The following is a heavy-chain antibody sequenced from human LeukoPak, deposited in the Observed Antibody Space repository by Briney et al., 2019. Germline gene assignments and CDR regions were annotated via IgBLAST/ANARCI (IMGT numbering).Heavy chain of an antibody. V-gene: IGHV4-59*01. Sequence: PSETLSLTCTVSGGSISSYYWSWIRQPPGKGLEWIGYIYYSGSTNYNPSLKSRVTISVDTFKNQFSLKLSSVTAADTAVYYCARVKYYDFWSGYYYYYYGMDVWGQGTTVTVSS. CDR1: GGSISSYY. D-gene: IGHD3-3*01. J-gene: IGHJ6*02. CDR2: IYYSGST. CDR3: ARVKYYDFWSGYYYYYYGMDV.